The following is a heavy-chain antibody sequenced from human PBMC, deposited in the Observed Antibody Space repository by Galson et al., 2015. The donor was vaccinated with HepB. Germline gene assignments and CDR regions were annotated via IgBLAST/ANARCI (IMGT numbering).Heavy chain of an antibody. CDR2: ISYDGSNK. J-gene: IGHJ4*02. V-gene: IGHV3-30-3*01. D-gene: IGHD5-12*01. CDR1: GFTFSSYA. CDR3: ARAQGYSGYDLGGSHFDY. Sequence: SLRLSCAASGFTFSSYAMHWVRQAPGKGLEWVAVISYDGSNKYYADSVKGRFTISRDNSKNTLYLQTNSLRAEDTAVYYCARAQGYSGYDLGGSHFDYWGQGTLVTVSS.